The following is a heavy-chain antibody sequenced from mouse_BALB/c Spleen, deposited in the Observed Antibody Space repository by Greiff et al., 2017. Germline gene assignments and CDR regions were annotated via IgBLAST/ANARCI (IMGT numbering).Heavy chain of an antibody. J-gene: IGHJ4*01. Sequence: DVMLVESGGGLVQPGGSRKLSCAASGFTFSSFGMHWVRQAPEKGLEWVAYISSGSSTIYYADTVKGRFTISRDNPKNTLFLQMTSLRSEDTAMYYCARSYYYGSSFYAMDYWGQGTSVTVSS. CDR3: ARSYYYGSSFYAMDY. V-gene: IGHV5-17*02. CDR1: GFTFSSFG. D-gene: IGHD1-1*01. CDR2: ISSGSSTI.